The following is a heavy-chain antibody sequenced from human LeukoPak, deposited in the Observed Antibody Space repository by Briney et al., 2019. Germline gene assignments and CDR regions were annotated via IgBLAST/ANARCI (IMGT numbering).Heavy chain of an antibody. D-gene: IGHD3-10*01. V-gene: IGHV3-23*01. J-gene: IGHJ4*02. CDR1: GYIFSSYA. CDR2: ISNSGATT. CDR3: AKEELYYYGSGTYYTLAPFDY. Sequence: GGSLRLSCEASGYIFSSYAMSWVRQAPGKGLEWVSVISNSGATTDYADSVKGRFTISRDNSKNTLSLQMKSLRSEDTAVYYCAKEELYYYGSGTYYTLAPFDYWGQGTLVTVSS.